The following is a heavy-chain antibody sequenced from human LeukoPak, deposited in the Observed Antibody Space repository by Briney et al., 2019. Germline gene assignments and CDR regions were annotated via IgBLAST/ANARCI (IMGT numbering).Heavy chain of an antibody. CDR1: GYTFTSYY. CDR2: INPRGGST. D-gene: IGHD6-6*01. Sequence: GASVKVSCKASGYTFTSYYMHWVRQAPGQGLEWMGIINPRGGSTSYAQKFQGRVTMTRDTSTSTVYMELSSLRSEDTAVYYCARINFEYSSSYYFDYWGQGTLVTVSS. J-gene: IGHJ4*02. V-gene: IGHV1-46*01. CDR3: ARINFEYSSSYYFDY.